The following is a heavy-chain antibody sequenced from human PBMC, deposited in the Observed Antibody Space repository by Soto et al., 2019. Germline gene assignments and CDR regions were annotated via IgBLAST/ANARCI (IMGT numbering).Heavy chain of an antibody. D-gene: IGHD1-26*01. CDR1: GYTFTRYC. J-gene: IGHJ5*02. V-gene: IGHV1-2*02. CDR2: INPNSGGT. Sequence: ASVKFSCKASGYTFTRYCMHWVRKAPGQGLEWMGWINPNSGGTNYAQKFQGRVTMTRDTSISTAYMELSRLRSDDTAVYYCARLIVGATTAAWFDPWGQGTLVTVSS. CDR3: ARLIVGATTAAWFDP.